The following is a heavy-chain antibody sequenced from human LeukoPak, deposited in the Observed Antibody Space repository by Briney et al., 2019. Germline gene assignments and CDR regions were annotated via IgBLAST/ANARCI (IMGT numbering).Heavy chain of an antibody. Sequence: QPGRSLRLSCAASGFTFSSYGLHWVRQAPGKGLEWVAVIWYDGSNKYYADYVKGRFTISRDNSKNTLYLQMNSLRAEDTAVYYCAREVVDTAMVTCGLDYWGQGTLVTVSS. CDR3: AREVVDTAMVTCGLDY. CDR1: GFTFSSYG. CDR2: IWYDGSNK. D-gene: IGHD5-18*01. V-gene: IGHV3-33*01. J-gene: IGHJ4*02.